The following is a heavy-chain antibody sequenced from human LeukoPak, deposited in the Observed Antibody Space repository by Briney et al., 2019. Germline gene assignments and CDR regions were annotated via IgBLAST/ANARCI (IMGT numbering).Heavy chain of an antibody. V-gene: IGHV4-34*01. J-gene: IGHJ4*02. Sequence: SETLSLTCAVYGGSFSGYYWSWIRQPPGKGLEWIGEINHSGSTNYNPSLKSRVTISVDTSKNQFSLKLSSVTAADTAVYYCASSHSSSWYGDADYWGQGTLVTVSS. CDR2: INHSGST. CDR1: GGSFSGYY. D-gene: IGHD6-13*01. CDR3: ASSHSSSWYGDADY.